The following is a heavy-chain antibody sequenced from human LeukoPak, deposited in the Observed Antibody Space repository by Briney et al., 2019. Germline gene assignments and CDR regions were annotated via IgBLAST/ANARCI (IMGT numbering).Heavy chain of an antibody. D-gene: IGHD6-13*01. J-gene: IGHJ4*02. CDR1: GYTFTSYY. CDR3: AKDLTGSSSWYGNFDY. CDR2: INPSGGST. Sequence: ASVKVSCKASGYTFTSYYMHWVRQAPGQGLEWMGIINPSGGSTSYAQKFQGRVTMTRDTSTSTVYMELSSLRAEDTAVYYCAKDLTGSSSWYGNFDYWGQGTLVTVSS. V-gene: IGHV1-46*01.